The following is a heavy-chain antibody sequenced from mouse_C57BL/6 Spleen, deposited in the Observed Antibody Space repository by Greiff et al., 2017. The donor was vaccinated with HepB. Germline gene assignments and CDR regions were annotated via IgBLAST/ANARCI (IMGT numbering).Heavy chain of an antibody. CDR2: ISSGSSTI. J-gene: IGHJ4*01. D-gene: IGHD1-1*01. CDR3: ARENYYGSSYDAMDY. CDR1: GFTFSDYG. V-gene: IGHV5-17*01. Sequence: DVMLVESGGGLVKPGGSLKLSCAASGFTFSDYGMHWVRQAPEKGLEWVAYISSGSSTIYYADTVKGRFTISRDNAKNTLFLQMTSLRSEDTAMYYCARENYYGSSYDAMDYWGQGTSVTVSS.